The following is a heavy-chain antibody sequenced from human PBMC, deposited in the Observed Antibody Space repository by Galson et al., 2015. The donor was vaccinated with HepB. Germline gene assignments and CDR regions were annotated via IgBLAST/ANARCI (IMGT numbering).Heavy chain of an antibody. V-gene: IGHV3-49*04. Sequence: SLRLSCAASGFTFGDYALNWVRQAPGKGLEWVGFIRSRSFGGTRDYAASVKGRFTISRDDSESSAYLQMKSLKTEDSGIYYCTYEGDSYYDSSGYYRKTGRRNFDHWGQGTLVTVSS. CDR3: TYEGDSYYDSSGYYRKTGRRNFDH. CDR2: IRSRSFGGTR. D-gene: IGHD3-22*01. CDR1: GFTFGDYA. J-gene: IGHJ4*02.